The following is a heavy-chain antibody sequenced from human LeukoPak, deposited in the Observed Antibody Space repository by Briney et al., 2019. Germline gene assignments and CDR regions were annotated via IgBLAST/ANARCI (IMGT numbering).Heavy chain of an antibody. CDR3: AKGNWGNAFDI. V-gene: IGHV3-9*01. D-gene: IGHD7-27*01. CDR1: GFTFDDYT. J-gene: IGHJ3*02. CDR2: ITGNSGSS. Sequence: PGRSLRLSCAASGFTFDDYTIHWVRQPPGKGLEWVSGITGNSGSSDYADSVRGRFTISRDNAKNSLYLQMNTLREDDTALYYCAKGNWGNAFDIWGQGTMVTVSS.